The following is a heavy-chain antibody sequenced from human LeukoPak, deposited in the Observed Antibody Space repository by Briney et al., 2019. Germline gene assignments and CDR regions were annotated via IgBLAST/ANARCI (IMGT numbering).Heavy chain of an antibody. D-gene: IGHD3-22*01. CDR3: ARVQTPTYDSSGYYHNFDAFDI. Sequence: PGGSLRLSCAASGFTFSSYWMSWVRQAPGKGLEWVANIKQDGSEKYYVDSVKGRFTISGDNAKNSLYLQMNSLRAEDTAVYYCARVQTPTYDSSGYYHNFDAFDIWGQGTMVTVSS. CDR1: GFTFSSYW. J-gene: IGHJ3*02. V-gene: IGHV3-7*01. CDR2: IKQDGSEK.